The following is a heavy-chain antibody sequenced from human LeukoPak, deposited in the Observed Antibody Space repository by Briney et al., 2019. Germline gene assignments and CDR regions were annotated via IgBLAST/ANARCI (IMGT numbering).Heavy chain of an antibody. CDR3: AKDLDSSSLDY. V-gene: IGHV3-30*18. Sequence: PGRSLRLSCAASGFTFSSYGMHWVRQAPGKGLEWVAVISYDGSNKYYADSVKGRFTISRDNSKNTLYLQMNSLRAEDTAVYYCAKDLDSSSLDYWGQGTLVTVSS. D-gene: IGHD6-13*01. CDR2: ISYDGSNK. CDR1: GFTFSSYG. J-gene: IGHJ4*02.